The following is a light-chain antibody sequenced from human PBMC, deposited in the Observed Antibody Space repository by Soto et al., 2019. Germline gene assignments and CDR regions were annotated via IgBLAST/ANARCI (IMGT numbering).Light chain of an antibody. J-gene: IGKJ1*01. CDR1: QSISRY. CDR3: QQYGSSGK. Sequence: IVLTPSPGTLSLSPGERTTLSCRASQSISRYLAWYQQKPGQGPRLLIYGASNRATGIPDRFSGSGSGTDFTLTISRLEPEDFAVYYCQQYGSSGKFGQGTKVDI. V-gene: IGKV3-20*01. CDR2: GAS.